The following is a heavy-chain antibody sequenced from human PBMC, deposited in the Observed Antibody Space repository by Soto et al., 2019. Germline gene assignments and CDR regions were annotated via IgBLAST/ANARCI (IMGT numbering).Heavy chain of an antibody. Sequence: ASVKVSCKASGYTFSRYGISWVRQAPGQGLEWMGWISTYNSNTKYAQRLKDRVIMTTGTSTNTVYMELRSLTSDDTAVYFCAREGYCSSGTFALYDHEYFGMDVWG. CDR2: ISTYNSNT. V-gene: IGHV1-18*01. D-gene: IGHD2-2*01. CDR3: AREGYCSSGTFALYDHEYFGMDV. J-gene: IGHJ6*02. CDR1: GYTFSRYG.